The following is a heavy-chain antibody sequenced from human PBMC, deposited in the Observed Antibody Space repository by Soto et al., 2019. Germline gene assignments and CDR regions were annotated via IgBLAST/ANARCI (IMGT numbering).Heavy chain of an antibody. J-gene: IGHJ4*02. CDR1: GFSFSDYT. CDR2: SSRGGSTI. Sequence: VHLVESGGGLVKPGGSLRVTCAGSGFSFSDYTMHWVRQAPGKGLEWVSYSSRGGSTIDYADSVKGRFTISREYAKTSLYLQINSLRVKDMAVYYCAIVYYSKKFDQWGQVTLVSVSS. D-gene: IGHD3-22*01. CDR3: AIVYYSKKFDQ. V-gene: IGHV3-11*04.